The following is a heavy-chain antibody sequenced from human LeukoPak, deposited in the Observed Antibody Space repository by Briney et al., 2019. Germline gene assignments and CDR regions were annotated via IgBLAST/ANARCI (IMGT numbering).Heavy chain of an antibody. CDR3: AKGRGAGWFDP. Sequence: GGSLRLSCAASGFTFSTYAMSWVRQAPGKGLEWVSTISGSGGNTYYADSVKGRFTISRDNSKNTLYLQMNSLRAEDTAVYYCAKGRGAGWFDPWGQGTLVTVSS. J-gene: IGHJ5*02. D-gene: IGHD5-12*01. CDR1: GFTFSTYA. V-gene: IGHV3-23*01. CDR2: ISGSGGNT.